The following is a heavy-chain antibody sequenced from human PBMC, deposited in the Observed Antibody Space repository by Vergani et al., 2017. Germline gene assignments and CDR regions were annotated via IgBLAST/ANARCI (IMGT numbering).Heavy chain of an antibody. CDR2: ISGSGGST. Sequence: EVQLLESGGGLVQPGGSLRLSCAASGFTFSSYAMSWVRQAPGKGLEWVSAISGSGGSTYYADSVKGRFTISRDNSKNTLYLQMNSLRAEDTAVYYCARDLTYYGSGSYYKREWGQGTLVTVAS. V-gene: IGHV3-23*01. CDR1: GFTFSSYA. J-gene: IGHJ4*02. CDR3: ARDLTYYGSGSYYKRE. D-gene: IGHD3-10*01.